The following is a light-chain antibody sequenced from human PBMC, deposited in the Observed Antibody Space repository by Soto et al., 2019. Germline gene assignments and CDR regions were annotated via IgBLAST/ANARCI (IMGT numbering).Light chain of an antibody. CDR3: QTWGTGFQV. Sequence: QPVLTQSPSASASLGASVKLTCTLSSGHSSYAIARHQKQPGKGPRYLMDLNNDGSHTKGDGIPDRFSGSSSGAERYLIISSLQSEDEADYYCQTWGTGFQVFGGGTKLTVL. CDR2: LNNDGSH. V-gene: IGLV4-69*01. J-gene: IGLJ2*01. CDR1: SGHSSYA.